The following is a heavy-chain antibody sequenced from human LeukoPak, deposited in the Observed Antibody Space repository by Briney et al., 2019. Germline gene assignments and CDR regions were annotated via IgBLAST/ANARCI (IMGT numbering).Heavy chain of an antibody. CDR3: ARDAQDLSNDFWSGWIAYYYYYMDV. CDR2: ISSSSSYI. J-gene: IGHJ6*03. Sequence: GGSLRLSCAASRFTFSSYEMNWVRQAPGKGLEWVSSISSSSSYIYYADSVKGRFTISRDNAKNSLYLQMNSLGAEDTAVYYCARDAQDLSNDFWSGWIAYYYYYMDVWGKGTTVTVSS. V-gene: IGHV3-21*01. CDR1: RFTFSSYE. D-gene: IGHD3-3*01.